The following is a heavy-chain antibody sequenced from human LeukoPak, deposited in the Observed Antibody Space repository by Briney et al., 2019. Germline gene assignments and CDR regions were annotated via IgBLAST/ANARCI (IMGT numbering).Heavy chain of an antibody. CDR2: INPNSGDT. CDR1: GYTFTGYY. J-gene: IGHJ4*02. D-gene: IGHD3-10*01. CDR3: ARGWFGELKVDY. Sequence: WASVKVSCKASGYTFTGYYMHWVRQAPGQGLEWMGRINPNSGDTNYARKFQDRVTMTRDTSISTAYMELSRLRSDDTAVYYCARGWFGELKVDYWGQGTLVTVSS. V-gene: IGHV1-2*06.